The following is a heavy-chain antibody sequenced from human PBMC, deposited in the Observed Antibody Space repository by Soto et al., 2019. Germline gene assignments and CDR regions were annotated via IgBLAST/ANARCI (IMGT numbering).Heavy chain of an antibody. J-gene: IGHJ5*01. CDR3: ARETAGTYGFDS. Sequence: PSETLSLTCTVSGGSISSGGYYWSWIRQHPGKGLEWIGYIYYSGSTYYNPSLKSRVTISVDTSKNQFSLKLSSVTPEDTAVYYCARETAGTYGFDSWGQGTLVTVSS. CDR2: IYYSGST. V-gene: IGHV4-31*03. D-gene: IGHD6-13*01. CDR1: GGSISSGGYY.